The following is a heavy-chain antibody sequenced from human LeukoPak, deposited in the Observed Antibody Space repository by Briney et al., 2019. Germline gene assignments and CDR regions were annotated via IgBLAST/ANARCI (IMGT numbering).Heavy chain of an antibody. V-gene: IGHV3-48*01. CDR1: GFTFSSYT. D-gene: IGHD6-13*01. Sequence: GGSLRLSCAASGFTFSSYTMNWVRQPPGKGLEWVSNIGTSSTTIYYADSVKGRFTISRDNAKNSLYLQMNSLRAEDTAVYSCARDYSSSSGKHAFDIWGQGTMVTVSS. J-gene: IGHJ3*02. CDR3: ARDYSSSSGKHAFDI. CDR2: IGTSSTTI.